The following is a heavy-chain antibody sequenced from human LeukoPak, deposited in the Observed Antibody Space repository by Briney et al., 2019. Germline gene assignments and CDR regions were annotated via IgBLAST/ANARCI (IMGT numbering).Heavy chain of an antibody. CDR1: GGSISSSSYY. V-gene: IGHV4-39*01. CDR3: ARIPTNAVPAAHNGFDI. J-gene: IGHJ3*02. CDR2: IYYSGST. D-gene: IGHD2-2*01. Sequence: SETLSLTCTVSGGSISSSSYYWGWIRQPPGKGLEWIGSIYYSGSTYYNPSLKSRVTISVDTSKNQFSLKLSSVTAADTAVYYCARIPTNAVPAAHNGFDIWGQGTMLTVSS.